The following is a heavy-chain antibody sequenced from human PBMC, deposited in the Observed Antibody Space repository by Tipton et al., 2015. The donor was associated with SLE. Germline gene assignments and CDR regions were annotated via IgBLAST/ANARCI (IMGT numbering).Heavy chain of an antibody. V-gene: IGHV3-23*01. CDR2: ISGSGGST. Sequence: SLRLSCAASGFPFSSYAMSWVRQAPGRGLEWVSAISGSGGSTYYAASVKGRFTISRDNSKNTLYLQMNSLRAEDTALYYCAQDWGRRGGTYLFDYWGQGTLVTVSS. D-gene: IGHD1-26*01. CDR3: AQDWGRRGGTYLFDY. CDR1: GFPFSSYA. J-gene: IGHJ4*02.